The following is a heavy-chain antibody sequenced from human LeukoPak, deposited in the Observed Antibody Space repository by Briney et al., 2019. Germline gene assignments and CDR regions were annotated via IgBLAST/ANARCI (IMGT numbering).Heavy chain of an antibody. CDR1: GFTFSSYA. CDR3: ARERVQTAELVGASCDY. J-gene: IGHJ4*02. V-gene: IGHV3-30-3*01. D-gene: IGHD1-26*01. CDR2: ISYDRTNK. Sequence: GGSLRLSCAASGFTFSSYAMHWVRQAPGKGLEWVAVISYDRTNKYYADSVKGRFTISRDNSKNTLYLQMNSLRAEDTAVYYCARERVQTAELVGASCDYWGRGTLVTVSS.